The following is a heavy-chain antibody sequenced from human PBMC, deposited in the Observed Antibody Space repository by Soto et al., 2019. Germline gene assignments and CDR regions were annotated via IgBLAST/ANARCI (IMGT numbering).Heavy chain of an antibody. V-gene: IGHV4-31*03. CDR3: ARGGNGGSYQFDY. CDR2: IYYSGSP. CDR1: GGSISSGGYY. D-gene: IGHD2-15*01. Sequence: QVQLQESGPGLVKPSQTLSLTCTVSGGSISSGGYYWSWIRQHPGKGLEWIGYIYYSGSPYYNPSLKSRVTISVDTSKNQFSLKLSSVTAADTAVYYCARGGNGGSYQFDYWGQGTLVTVSS. J-gene: IGHJ4*02.